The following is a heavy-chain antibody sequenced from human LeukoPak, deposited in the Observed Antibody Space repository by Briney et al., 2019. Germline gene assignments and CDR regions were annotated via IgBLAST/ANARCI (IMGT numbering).Heavy chain of an antibody. J-gene: IGHJ4*02. V-gene: IGHV3-21*01. D-gene: IGHD5-12*01. CDR1: GFTFSSYS. CDR2: ISSSSSYI. Sequence: GGSLRLSCAASGFTFSSYSMNWVRQAPGKGLEWVSSISSSSSYIYYADSVKGRFTISRDNAKNSLYLQLNSLRAEDTAVYYCARSQSIVATRGWLDYWGQGTLVTVSS. CDR3: ARSQSIVATRGWLDY.